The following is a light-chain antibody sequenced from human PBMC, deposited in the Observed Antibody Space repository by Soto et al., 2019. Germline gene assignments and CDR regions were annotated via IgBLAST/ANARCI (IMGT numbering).Light chain of an antibody. CDR3: QHYYSYPPT. J-gene: IGKJ5*01. Sequence: AIRMTQSPSSLSASTGDRVTITCRASQGISSYLAWYQQKPGKAPKLLIYAASTLQSGVPSRFSGSGSGTDFTLTISCLQSEDFATYYCQHYYSYPPTFDQGTQLEI. V-gene: IGKV1-8*01. CDR2: AAS. CDR1: QGISSY.